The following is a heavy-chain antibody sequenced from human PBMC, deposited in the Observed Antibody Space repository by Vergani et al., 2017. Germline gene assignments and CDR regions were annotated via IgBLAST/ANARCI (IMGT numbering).Heavy chain of an antibody. Sequence: QVQLVQSGAEVKKPGSSVKVSCKASGGTFSSYAISWVRQAPGQGLEWMGGIIPIFGTANYAQKFKGRDTITADESTSTAYMELSSLRSEDTAVYYCASPRYRGSSWYGNYYGMDVWGQGTTVTVSS. CDR1: GGTFSSYA. CDR2: IIPIFGTA. J-gene: IGHJ6*02. V-gene: IGHV1-69*01. CDR3: ASPRYRGSSWYGNYYGMDV. D-gene: IGHD6-13*01.